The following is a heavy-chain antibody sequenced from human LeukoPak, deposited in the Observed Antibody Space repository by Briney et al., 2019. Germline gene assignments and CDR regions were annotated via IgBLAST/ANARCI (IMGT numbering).Heavy chain of an antibody. V-gene: IGHV4-31*03. CDR1: GGSISSGDFY. CDR3: ARENTMVRGAFDAFDI. CDR2: IYYSGTT. Sequence: SETLSLTCTVSGGSISSGDFYWSWIRQHPGKGLEWIGYIYYSGTTYYSPSLKSRVTVSVDTSNIQFSLKLSSVTAADTAVYYCARENTMVRGAFDAFDIWGQGTMVTVSS. D-gene: IGHD3-10*01. J-gene: IGHJ3*02.